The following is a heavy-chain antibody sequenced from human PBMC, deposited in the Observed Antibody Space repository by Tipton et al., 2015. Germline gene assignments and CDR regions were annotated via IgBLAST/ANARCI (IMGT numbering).Heavy chain of an antibody. D-gene: IGHD4-23*01. Sequence: TLSLTCTVSGGSVSSGSYYWSWIRQPPGKGLEWIGYISFSDTTHYNPSLKSRITISLNTSKNQFSLEMRSVTATDTAVYYCARARGRHGGLFDSWGQGVLVTVSS. CDR1: GGSVSSGSYY. J-gene: IGHJ4*02. CDR2: ISFSDTT. CDR3: ARARGRHGGLFDS. V-gene: IGHV4-61*01.